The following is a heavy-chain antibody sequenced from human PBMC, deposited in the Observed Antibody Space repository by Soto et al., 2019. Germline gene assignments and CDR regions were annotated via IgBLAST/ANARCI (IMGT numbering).Heavy chain of an antibody. D-gene: IGHD3-3*01. CDR3: ARERSIFGVVTFDF. V-gene: IGHV4-59*01. CDR2: IYHSGYT. Sequence: PSETLSLTCSVSGASLTNDYWNWIRQSPGKGLEWIGDIYHSGYTKYNPSFESRVTISIDTSKNQFSLNLTSVTAADTAVYYCARERSIFGVVTFDFWGQGALVTVYS. J-gene: IGHJ4*02. CDR1: GASLTNDY.